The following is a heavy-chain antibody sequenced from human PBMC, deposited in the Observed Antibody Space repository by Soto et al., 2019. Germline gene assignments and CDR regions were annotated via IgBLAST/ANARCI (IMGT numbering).Heavy chain of an antibody. J-gene: IGHJ3*02. D-gene: IGHD4-17*01. CDR1: GFTFSNHW. V-gene: IGHV3-7*01. CDR2: IKKDGSEK. CDR3: ARVDYGDYSDI. Sequence: PGGSLRLSCAASGFTFSNHWMHWVRQAPGKGLEWVSNIKKDGSEKYYVDSVKGRFTISRDNAKNSLYQQMNSLRAEDTAVYYCARVDYGDYSDIWGQGTMVTVSS.